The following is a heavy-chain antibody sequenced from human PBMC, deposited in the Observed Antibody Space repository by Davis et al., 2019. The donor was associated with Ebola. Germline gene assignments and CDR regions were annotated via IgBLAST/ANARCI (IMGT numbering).Heavy chain of an antibody. CDR3: AREGHTSGHCGCFDD. J-gene: IGHJ4*02. V-gene: IGHV3-30*03. Sequence: GESLKISCAASGFIFSSYVMHWVRQAPGKGLEWVAVMAIDGSDVKQYRDSVKGRFTIFRDNSRNTVDLQMDSLRVDDTAIYYCAREGHTSGHCGCFDDWGQGTLVTVS. D-gene: IGHD3-22*01. CDR1: GFIFSSYV. CDR2: MAIDGSDVK.